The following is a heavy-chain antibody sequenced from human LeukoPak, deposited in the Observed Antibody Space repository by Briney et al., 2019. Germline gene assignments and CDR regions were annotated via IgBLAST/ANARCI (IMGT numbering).Heavy chain of an antibody. CDR2: IYYTGTT. V-gene: IGHV4-59*01. Sequence: SETLSLTCSVSGGSISIYYWTWIRQIPEKGLEWIGYIYYTGTTNYNPLFESRATISVDTSKNQFSLKLTSVTAADTAVYFCARGEDFERYYLAYWGQGTLVTVSS. J-gene: IGHJ4*02. CDR3: ARGEDFERYYLAY. CDR1: GGSISIYY. D-gene: IGHD3-9*01.